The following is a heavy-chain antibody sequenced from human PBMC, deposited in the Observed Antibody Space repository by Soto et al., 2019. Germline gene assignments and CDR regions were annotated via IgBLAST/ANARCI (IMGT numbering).Heavy chain of an antibody. D-gene: IGHD4-17*01. J-gene: IGHJ4*02. CDR1: GGSFSGYY. CDR3: ARLGIDYGDYFDY. CDR2: INHSGST. Sequence: SETLSLTCAVYGGSFSGYYWSWIRQPPGKGLEWIGEINHSGSTNYNPSLKSRVTISVDTSKNQFSLKLSSVTAADTAVYYCARLGIDYGDYFDYWGQGTLVTVSS. V-gene: IGHV4-34*01.